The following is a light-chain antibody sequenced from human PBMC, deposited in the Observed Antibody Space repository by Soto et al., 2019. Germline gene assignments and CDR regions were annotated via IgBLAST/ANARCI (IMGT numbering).Light chain of an antibody. CDR1: SSDVGGDNNY. J-gene: IGLJ6*01. CDR3: SSYTSSSTYV. Sequence: QSVLTQPASVSGSPGQSITISCTGTSSDVGGDNNYVSWYQHHPGKAPKLMIYEVSHRPSGVSDRFSGSKSDNTASLTISGLLAEDEADYYCSSYTSSSTYVFGSGTKVTVL. V-gene: IGLV2-14*01. CDR2: EVS.